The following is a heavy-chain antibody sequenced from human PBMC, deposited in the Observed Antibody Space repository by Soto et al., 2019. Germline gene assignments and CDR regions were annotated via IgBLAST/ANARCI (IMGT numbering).Heavy chain of an antibody. J-gene: IGHJ6*02. V-gene: IGHV3-7*05. CDR3: ARDLYYDFWSGYFLGMDV. Sequence: PGGSLRLSCAASGFTFSSYWMSWVRQAPGKGLEWVANIKQDGSEKYYVDSVKGRFTISRDNAKNSLYLQMNSLRAEDTAVYYCARDLYYDFWSGYFLGMDVWGQGTTVTVSS. CDR1: GFTFSSYW. D-gene: IGHD3-3*01. CDR2: IKQDGSEK.